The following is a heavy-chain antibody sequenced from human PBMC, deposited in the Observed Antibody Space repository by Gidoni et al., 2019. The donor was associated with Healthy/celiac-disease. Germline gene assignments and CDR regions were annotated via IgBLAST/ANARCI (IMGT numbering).Heavy chain of an antibody. CDR2: IYYSGST. D-gene: IGHD2-2*01. CDR1: GGSLSSGGYY. V-gene: IGHV4-31*03. Sequence: QVQLQESGPGLVKPSQTLSLTCTVSGGSLSSGGYYWSWIRQHPGKGLEWIGYIYYSGSTYYNPSLKSRVTISVDTSKNQFSLKLSSVTAADTAVYYCARVGCSSTSCYPYFDYWGQGTLVTVSS. CDR3: ARVGCSSTSCYPYFDY. J-gene: IGHJ4*02.